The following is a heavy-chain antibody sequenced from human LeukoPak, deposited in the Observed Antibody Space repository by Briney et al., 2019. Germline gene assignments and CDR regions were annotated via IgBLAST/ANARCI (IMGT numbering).Heavy chain of an antibody. D-gene: IGHD3-10*02. J-gene: IGHJ5*02. CDR3: ARGHSGRGGIDP. CDR1: GGSISSYY. CDR2: IYYSGST. V-gene: IGHV4-59*01. Sequence: PSETLSLTCTVSGGSISSYYGNWIRQPPGKGLEWIGYIYYSGSTNYNPSLKGRVTISVDTSKNQFSLKLSSVTAADTAVYYCARGHSGRGGIDPWGQGTLVTVSS.